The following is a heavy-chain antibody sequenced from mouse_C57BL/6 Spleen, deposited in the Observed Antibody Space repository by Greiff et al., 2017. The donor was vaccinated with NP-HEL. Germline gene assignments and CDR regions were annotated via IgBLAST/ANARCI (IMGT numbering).Heavy chain of an antibody. CDR2: IDPSDSYT. V-gene: IGHV1-69*01. CDR3: ARSPTMVTTGYYFDY. J-gene: IGHJ2*01. D-gene: IGHD2-9*01. Sequence: QVQLQQPGAELVMPGASVKLSCKASGYTFTSYWMPWVKQRPGQGLEWIGEIDPSDSYTNYNQKFKGKSTLTVDKSSSTAYMQLSSLTSEDSAVYYCARSPTMVTTGYYFDYWGQGTTLTVSS. CDR1: GYTFTSYW.